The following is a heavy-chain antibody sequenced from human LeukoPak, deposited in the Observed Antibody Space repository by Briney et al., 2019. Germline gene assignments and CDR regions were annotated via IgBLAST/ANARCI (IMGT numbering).Heavy chain of an antibody. CDR2: MNPNSGNT. D-gene: IGHD5-12*01. Sequence: ASVMVSCKASGYTFTSYDINWVRQATGQGLEWMGWMNPNSGNTGYAQKFQGRVTITRNTSISTAYMELSSLRSEDTAVYYCARGVATSGAFDIWGQGTMVTVSS. V-gene: IGHV1-8*03. J-gene: IGHJ3*02. CDR1: GYTFTSYD. CDR3: ARGVATSGAFDI.